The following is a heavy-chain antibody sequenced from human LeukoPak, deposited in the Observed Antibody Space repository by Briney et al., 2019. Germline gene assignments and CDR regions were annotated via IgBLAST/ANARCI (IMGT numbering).Heavy chain of an antibody. CDR2: INSDGSRT. D-gene: IGHD3-10*01. V-gene: IGHV3-74*01. CDR3: VKKYASGSYPYDY. J-gene: IGHJ4*02. CDR1: GFTFSSYW. Sequence: QSGGSLRLSCAASGFTFSSYWMYWVRHAPGKGLVWVSRINSDGSRTSYADSVKGRFTISRDNSKSTLYLQMSSLRAEDTALYYCVKKYASGSYPYDYWGQGTLVTVPS.